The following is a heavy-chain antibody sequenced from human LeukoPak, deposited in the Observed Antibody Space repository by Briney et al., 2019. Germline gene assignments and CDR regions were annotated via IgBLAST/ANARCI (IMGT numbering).Heavy chain of an antibody. CDR1: GFTFSSYE. Sequence: PGGSLRLSCAASGFTFSSYEMNWARQAPGKGLEWVSYISSSGSTIYYAGSVKGRFTISRDNAKNSLYLQMNSLRAEDTAVYYCAREFEDTAMVTWGQGTLVTVSS. V-gene: IGHV3-48*03. CDR3: AREFEDTAMVT. D-gene: IGHD5-18*01. CDR2: ISSSGSTI. J-gene: IGHJ4*02.